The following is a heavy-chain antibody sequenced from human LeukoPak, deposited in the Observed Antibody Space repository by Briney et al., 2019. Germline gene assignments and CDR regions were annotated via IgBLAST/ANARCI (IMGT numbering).Heavy chain of an antibody. CDR3: ARAPRFGVVFYFDY. V-gene: IGHV4-31*03. D-gene: IGHD3-3*01. Sequence: ASETLSLTCTVSGGSISSGGYSWSWIRQHPGKGLEWIGYIYYSGSTYYNPSLKSRVTISVDTSKNQFSLKLSSVTAADTAVYYCARAPRFGVVFYFDYWGQGTLVTVSS. CDR2: IYYSGST. J-gene: IGHJ4*02. CDR1: GGSISSGGYS.